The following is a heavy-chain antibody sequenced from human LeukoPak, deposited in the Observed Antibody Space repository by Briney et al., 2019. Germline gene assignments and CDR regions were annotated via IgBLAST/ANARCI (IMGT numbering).Heavy chain of an antibody. CDR2: ISGSGDST. CDR3: ARELGNWNYFDY. Sequence: GGSLRLSCAASGFIFSSYAMNWVRQAPGKGLEWVSGISGSGDSTYYAESVKGRFTISRDNAKNTLYLQMNSLRAEDTAVYYCARELGNWNYFDYWGQGTLVTVSS. J-gene: IGHJ4*02. CDR1: GFIFSSYA. D-gene: IGHD1-1*01. V-gene: IGHV3-23*01.